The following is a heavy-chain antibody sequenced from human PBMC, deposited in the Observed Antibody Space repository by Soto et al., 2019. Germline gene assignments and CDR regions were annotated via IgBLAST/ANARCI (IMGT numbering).Heavy chain of an antibody. Sequence: QITLKESGPTLVKPTQTLTLTCTFSGFSLSTDGVAVGWIRQPPGKALEWLALIYWDDDRRYSPSLMDRLTITKDTSRNQVVLSVNNVDPVDTGTYFCAHCIAGNDAFDVWGQGTTVTVSS. CDR3: AHCIAGNDAFDV. D-gene: IGHD6-13*01. CDR2: IYWDDDR. V-gene: IGHV2-5*02. CDR1: GFSLSTDGVA. J-gene: IGHJ3*01.